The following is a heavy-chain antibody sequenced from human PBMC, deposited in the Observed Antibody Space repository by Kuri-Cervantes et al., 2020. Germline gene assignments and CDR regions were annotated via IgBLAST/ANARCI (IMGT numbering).Heavy chain of an antibody. CDR3: AKGGVVPAAKVLTRGYGMDV. CDR1: GFSFDTYF. J-gene: IGHJ6*02. V-gene: IGHV3-30*18. Sequence: GESLKISCAASGFSFDTYFMAWVRQAPGKGLEWVAVISYDGSNKYYADSVKGRFTISRDNSKNTLYLQMNSLRAEDTAVYYCAKGGVVPAAKVLTRGYGMDVWGQGTTVTVSS. D-gene: IGHD2-2*01. CDR2: ISYDGSNK.